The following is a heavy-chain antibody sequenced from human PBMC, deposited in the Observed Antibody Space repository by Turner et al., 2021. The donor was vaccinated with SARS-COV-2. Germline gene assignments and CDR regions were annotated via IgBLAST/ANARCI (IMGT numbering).Heavy chain of an antibody. Sequence: QVQLVQSGAEVKKPGASVKVSCKASGYTFSSYPITWVRQAPGQGLEWMGRIIPILGIANYAQKFQGRVTITADKSTSTAYMELSSLRSEDTAVYYCARINSGGFDYWGRGTLVTVSS. CDR1: GYTFSSYP. J-gene: IGHJ4*02. CDR3: ARINSGGFDY. D-gene: IGHD3-10*01. CDR2: IIPILGIA. V-gene: IGHV1-69*09.